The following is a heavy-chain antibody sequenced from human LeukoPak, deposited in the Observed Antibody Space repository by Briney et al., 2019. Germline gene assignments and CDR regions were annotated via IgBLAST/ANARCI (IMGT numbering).Heavy chain of an antibody. V-gene: IGHV3-30*18. CDR1: RFTFSNYG. CDR2: ISYDGSKK. D-gene: IGHD3-22*01. J-gene: IGHJ4*02. Sequence: PGGSLRLSCAASRFTFSNYGMHWVRQAPGKGLEWVAVISYDGSKKYYADSVKGRFTISRDNSKNTVFLQMNSLRAEDTAVYYCAKGDSTGYYFHYGYYFDYWGQGTLVTVSS. CDR3: AKGDSTGYYFHYGYYFDY.